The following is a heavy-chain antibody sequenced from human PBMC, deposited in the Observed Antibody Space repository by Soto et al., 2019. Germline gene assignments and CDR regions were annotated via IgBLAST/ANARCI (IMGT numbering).Heavy chain of an antibody. J-gene: IGHJ6*02. CDR3: ARLNDYYDSSVYGMDV. V-gene: IGHV1-18*01. CDR2: ISAYNGNT. D-gene: IGHD3-22*01. Sequence: ASVKVSCKASGYTFTSYGISWVRQAPGQGLEWMGWISAYNGNTNYAQKLQGRVTMTTDTSTSTAYMELRSLRSDDTAVYYCARLNDYYDSSVYGMDVWGQGTTVTVSS. CDR1: GYTFTSYG.